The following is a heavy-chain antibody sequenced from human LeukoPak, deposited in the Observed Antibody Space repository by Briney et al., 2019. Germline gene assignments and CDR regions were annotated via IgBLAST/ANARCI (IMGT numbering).Heavy chain of an antibody. CDR3: ARDLVAGTTGFDY. V-gene: IGHV3-33*01. CDR2: IWYDGSNK. CDR1: GFTFSNYG. Sequence: GGSLRLSCAASGFTFSNYGMHWVRQAPGKGLEWVAVIWYDGSNKYYADSVKGRFTISRDNSKNTLYLQMNSLRAEDTAVYYCARDLVAGTTGFDYWGQGTLVTVSS. J-gene: IGHJ4*02. D-gene: IGHD6-19*01.